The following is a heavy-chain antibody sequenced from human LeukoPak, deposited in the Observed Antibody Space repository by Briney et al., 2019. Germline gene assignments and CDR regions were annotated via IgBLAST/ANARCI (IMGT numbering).Heavy chain of an antibody. Sequence: ASVKVSCTASGYTFTGYYMHWARQAPGQGLEWMGRINPNSGGTNYAQKFQGRVTMTRDTSISTAYMELSRLRSDDTAVYYCAREEGLRTNGALGYWGQGTLVTVSS. V-gene: IGHV1-2*06. CDR1: GYTFTGYY. J-gene: IGHJ4*02. CDR2: INPNSGGT. D-gene: IGHD2-8*01. CDR3: AREEGLRTNGALGY.